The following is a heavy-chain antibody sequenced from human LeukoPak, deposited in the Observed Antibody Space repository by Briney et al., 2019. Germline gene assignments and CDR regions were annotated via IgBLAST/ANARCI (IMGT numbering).Heavy chain of an antibody. CDR2: ISSGGSTI. V-gene: IGHV3-48*04. D-gene: IGHD5-18*01. Sequence: GGSLRLSCAASGFTFSTYTMNWVRQAPGKGLEWVSFISSGGSTIYYADSVKGRFTISRDNAKNSLFLQMNSLRAEDTALYYCASRSTYNYGRTGYFDHWGQGTLVTVSS. CDR3: ASRSTYNYGRTGYFDH. CDR1: GFTFSTYT. J-gene: IGHJ4*02.